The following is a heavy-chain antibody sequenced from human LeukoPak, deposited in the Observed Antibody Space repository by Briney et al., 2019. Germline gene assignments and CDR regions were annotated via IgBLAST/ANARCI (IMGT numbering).Heavy chain of an antibody. Sequence: ASETLSLTCTVSGGSINNYYWSWIRQPPGKGLEWIGYIYYRGSTNYNPSLKSRVTFSVDTSKNQFSLKLNSVTAADTAVYYCARGGDYGDLRYFDYWGQGTLVTVSS. D-gene: IGHD4-17*01. CDR1: GGSINNYY. J-gene: IGHJ4*02. CDR2: IYYRGST. CDR3: ARGGDYGDLRYFDY. V-gene: IGHV4-59*01.